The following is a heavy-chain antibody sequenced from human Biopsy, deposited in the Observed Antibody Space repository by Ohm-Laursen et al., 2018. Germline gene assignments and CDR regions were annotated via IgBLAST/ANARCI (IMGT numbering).Heavy chain of an antibody. J-gene: IGHJ4*02. CDR3: ARVGAGAPSIDYFDY. CDR1: GGSIGSFF. D-gene: IGHD1-26*01. Sequence: TLSLTCTVSGGSIGSFFWSWIRQPPGKGLEWNGYIYYSGSTNYNPSLRSRVTISVDRSKNQFSLELSSVTAADTAVYYCARVGAGAPSIDYFDYWGQGALVTVSS. V-gene: IGHV4-59*01. CDR2: IYYSGST.